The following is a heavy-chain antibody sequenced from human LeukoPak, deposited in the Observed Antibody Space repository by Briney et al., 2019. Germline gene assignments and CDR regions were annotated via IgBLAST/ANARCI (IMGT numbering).Heavy chain of an antibody. V-gene: IGHV3-23*01. Sequence: GGSLRLSCAASGFTFSSYAMSWVRQAPGKGLEWVSAISGSGGSTYYADSVNGRFTISRDNSKNTLYLQMNSLRAEDTAVYYCAKDVDSSGYYYFDYWGQGTLVTVSS. CDR3: AKDVDSSGYYYFDY. J-gene: IGHJ4*02. CDR1: GFTFSSYA. CDR2: ISGSGGST. D-gene: IGHD3-22*01.